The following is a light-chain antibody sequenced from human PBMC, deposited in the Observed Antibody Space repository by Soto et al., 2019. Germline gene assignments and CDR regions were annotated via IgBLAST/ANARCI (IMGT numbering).Light chain of an antibody. CDR1: STDFVTYNR. CDR2: EAS. V-gene: IGLV2-18*01. Sequence: QPVLTQPPSVSGSPGQSATISCTGTSTDFVTYNRVSWYQQPPGTAPKLIVYEASNRPSGVPDRFSGSKSGNTASLTISGLQAADEADYYCSLYTSENTYVFGTGTKLTVL. J-gene: IGLJ1*01. CDR3: SLYTSENTYV.